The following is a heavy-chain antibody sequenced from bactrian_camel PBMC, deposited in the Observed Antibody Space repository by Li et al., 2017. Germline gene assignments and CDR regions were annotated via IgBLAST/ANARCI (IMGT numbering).Heavy chain of an antibody. V-gene: IGHV3S40*01. Sequence: VQLVESGGGSVETGGSLRLSCLVSGVTRGRRCMGWFRQYPEKELERIATIFSVDSASDVRDSMKGRFTIGRGRAENEVFLQMNSLKIEDTAVYYCALGSSRQATMTARGKGTQVTVS. D-gene: IGHD3*01. CDR1: GVTRGRRC. J-gene: IGHJ4*01. CDR2: IFSVDSAS.